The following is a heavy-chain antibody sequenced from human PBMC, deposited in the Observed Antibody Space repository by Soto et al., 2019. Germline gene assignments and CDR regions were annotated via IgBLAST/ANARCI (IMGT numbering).Heavy chain of an antibody. CDR1: GFTFSSYG. Sequence: QVQLVESGGGVVQPGRSLRLSCAASGFTFSSYGVQWVRQAPGKGLEWVAVISYDGSNKYYADSVKGRFTISRDNFKNTLYLQMNSLRPEDTAVYQCAKERYGQLWLEDYGLDVWGQGTTVTVSS. J-gene: IGHJ6*02. V-gene: IGHV3-30*18. CDR3: AKERYGQLWLEDYGLDV. D-gene: IGHD5-18*01. CDR2: ISYDGSNK.